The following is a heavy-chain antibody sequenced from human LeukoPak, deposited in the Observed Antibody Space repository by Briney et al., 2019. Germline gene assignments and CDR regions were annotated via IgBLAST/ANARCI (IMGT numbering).Heavy chain of an antibody. CDR3: AKDHSNALRRFGELIRRTRDGYFDY. CDR2: ISYDESNK. Sequence: GGSLRLSCAASGFTFSSYGMHWVRQAPGRGLEWVAVISYDESNKNYADSVKGRFTISRDNSKNTLYLQMNSLRDEDTAVYYCAKDHSNALRRFGELIRRTRDGYFDYWGQGTLVTVSS. V-gene: IGHV3-30*18. D-gene: IGHD3-10*01. CDR1: GFTFSSYG. J-gene: IGHJ4*02.